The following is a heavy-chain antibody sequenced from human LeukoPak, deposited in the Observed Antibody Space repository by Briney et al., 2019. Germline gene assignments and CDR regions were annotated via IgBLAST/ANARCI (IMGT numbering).Heavy chain of an antibody. CDR2: IYYSGST. J-gene: IGHJ5*02. Sequence: SETLSLTCTVSGGSISSYYWSWIRQPPGKGLEWIGYIYYSGSTNYNPSLKSRVTISVDTSKNQFSLKLSSVTAADTAVYYCARVGAAAGTNWFDPWGQGTLVTVSS. CDR1: GGSISSYY. V-gene: IGHV4-59*01. CDR3: ARVGAAAGTNWFDP. D-gene: IGHD6-13*01.